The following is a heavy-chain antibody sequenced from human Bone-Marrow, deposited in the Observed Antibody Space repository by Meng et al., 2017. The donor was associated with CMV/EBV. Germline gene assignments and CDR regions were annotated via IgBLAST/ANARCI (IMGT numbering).Heavy chain of an antibody. CDR3: ARKREGDWNLFYFDY. V-gene: IGHV1-18*04. CDR1: GGTLSNFP. CDR2: ISAYNGNT. D-gene: IGHD1-1*01. Sequence: ASVKVSCKASGGTLSNFPINWVRQAPGQGLEWMGWISAYNGNTNYAQKLQGRVTMTTDTSTSTAYMELRSLRSDDTAVYYCARKREGDWNLFYFDYWGQGTRVTVSS. J-gene: IGHJ4*02.